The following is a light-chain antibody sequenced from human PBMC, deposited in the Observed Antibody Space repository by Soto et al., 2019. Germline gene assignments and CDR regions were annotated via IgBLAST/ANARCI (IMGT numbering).Light chain of an antibody. J-gene: IGKJ2*01. V-gene: IGKV1-39*01. Sequence: DIQMTQSPSSLSASVGDRVTITCRASQSISSYLNWYQQKPGKAPKLLIYAASSLQSGVPPRLSCSGSGTDFTLPISSRQPEDFATYYCQQSYSTPYTFGQGTKLEIK. CDR1: QSISSY. CDR3: QQSYSTPYT. CDR2: AAS.